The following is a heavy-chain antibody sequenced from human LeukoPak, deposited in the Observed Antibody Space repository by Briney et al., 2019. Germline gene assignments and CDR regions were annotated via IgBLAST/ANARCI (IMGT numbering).Heavy chain of an antibody. CDR1: GFSLTTYG. V-gene: IGHV3-33*01. J-gene: IGHJ4*02. Sequence: PGRSLRLSCAASGFSLTTYGTHWLRQAPGKGLEWVAVIWYDGSRKFYGDSVKGRFTVSRDTSENTMYLQMNTLRVDDTAVYYCARRSYDGSGYYYVDYWGQGTLVTVSS. CDR2: IWYDGSRK. CDR3: ARRSYDGSGYYYVDY. D-gene: IGHD3-22*01.